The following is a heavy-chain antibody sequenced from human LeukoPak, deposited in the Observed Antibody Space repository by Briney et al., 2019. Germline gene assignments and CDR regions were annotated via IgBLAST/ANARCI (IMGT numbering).Heavy chain of an antibody. CDR3: ARRPYYYYYYMDV. CDR1: GGSINSYY. CDR2: IYYSGST. V-gene: IGHV4-59*12. Sequence: PSETLSLTCTVSGGSINSYYWSWIRQTPGKGLEWIGYIYYSGSTSYTPTLKSRVTISVDTSKNQFSLKLSSVTAADTAVYYCARRPYYYYYYMDVWGKGTTVTVSS. J-gene: IGHJ6*03.